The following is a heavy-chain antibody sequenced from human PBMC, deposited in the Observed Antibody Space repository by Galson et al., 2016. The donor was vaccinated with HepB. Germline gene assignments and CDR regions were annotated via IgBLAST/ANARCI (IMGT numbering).Heavy chain of an antibody. V-gene: IGHV6-1*01. CDR3: ARVRSGYSGYANPYYYGRDV. J-gene: IGHJ6*02. D-gene: IGHD5-12*01. CDR2: TYYRSKWYN. CDR1: GDSVSSNSAT. Sequence: CAISGDSVSSNSATWNWIRQSPSRGLERLGRTYYRSKWYNDYALSVKSRITINPDTSKNQFSLQLNSVTPEDTAVYYCARVRSGYSGYANPYYYGRDVWGQGTAVTVAS.